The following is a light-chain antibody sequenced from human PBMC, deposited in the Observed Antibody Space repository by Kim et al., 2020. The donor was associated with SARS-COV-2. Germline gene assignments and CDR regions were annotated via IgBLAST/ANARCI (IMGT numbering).Light chain of an antibody. Sequence: QSVLTQPPSVSGAPGQRVTISCTGSSSNIGAGYDVHWYQQFPGTAPKLLIYDNSNRPSGVPDRFSGSKSGTSASLAITGLQAEDEADYYCQSYDSSLSVFGGGTQLTVL. CDR2: DNS. CDR1: SSNIGAGYD. V-gene: IGLV1-40*01. CDR3: QSYDSSLSV. J-gene: IGLJ2*01.